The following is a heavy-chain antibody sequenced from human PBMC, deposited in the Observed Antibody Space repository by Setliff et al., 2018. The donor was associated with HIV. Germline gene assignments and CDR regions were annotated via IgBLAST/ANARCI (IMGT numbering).Heavy chain of an antibody. CDR3: ARYHYGVDWFDP. V-gene: IGHV4-39*07. CDR1: GGSINSSSYY. D-gene: IGHD3-10*01. CDR2: IHYDGAT. Sequence: PSETLSLTCIVSGGSINSSSYYWGWIRQPPGKGLEWLGSIHYDGATYYSPSLKSRLTLSIDTSNKQFSLRLTSVTAADTAVYYCARYHYGVDWFDPWGQGTLVTVSS. J-gene: IGHJ5*02.